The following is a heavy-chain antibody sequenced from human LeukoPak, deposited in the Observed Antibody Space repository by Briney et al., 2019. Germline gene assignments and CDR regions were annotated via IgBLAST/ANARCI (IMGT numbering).Heavy chain of an antibody. CDR3: ARGDSSSWYFDY. J-gene: IGHJ4*02. Sequence: PSQTLSLTCTVSGGPISSGDYYWSWIRQPPGKCLEWIGYIYYSGSTYYNPSLKSRVTISVDTSKNQFSLKLSSVTAADTAVYYCARGDSSSWYFDYWGQGTLVTVSS. CDR2: IYYSGST. CDR1: GGPISSGDYY. V-gene: IGHV4-30-4*01. D-gene: IGHD6-13*01.